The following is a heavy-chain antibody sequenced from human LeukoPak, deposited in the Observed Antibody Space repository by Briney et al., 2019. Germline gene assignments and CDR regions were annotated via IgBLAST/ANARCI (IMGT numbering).Heavy chain of an antibody. Sequence: ASVKVSCKASGYTFTSHAMHWVRQAPGQRLEWMGWINAGNGNTKYSQKFQGRVTITRDTSASTAYMELSSLRSEDTAVYYCARGRYCSSTSCYKPTISRFDPWGQGTLVTVSS. CDR1: GYTFTSHA. CDR3: ARGRYCSSTSCYKPTISRFDP. J-gene: IGHJ5*02. V-gene: IGHV1-3*01. CDR2: INAGNGNT. D-gene: IGHD2-2*02.